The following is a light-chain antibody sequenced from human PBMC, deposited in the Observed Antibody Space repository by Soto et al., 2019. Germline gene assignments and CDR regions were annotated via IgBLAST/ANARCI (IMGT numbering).Light chain of an antibody. Sequence: DIQMTQSPSSLSASVGDRVTITCRTSQGIRDDLAWYQQKPGRAPKRLIYAASTLQSGVPSRFSGSGSGTEFTLTISSLNPEDIATYYCLQHGSYPRTFGQGTKVEIK. CDR1: QGIRDD. V-gene: IGKV1-17*01. CDR3: LQHGSYPRT. CDR2: AAS. J-gene: IGKJ1*01.